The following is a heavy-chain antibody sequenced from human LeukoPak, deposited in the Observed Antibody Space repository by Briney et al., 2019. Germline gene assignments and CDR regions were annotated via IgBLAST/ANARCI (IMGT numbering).Heavy chain of an antibody. CDR1: GFSFSSYG. Sequence: GGSLRLSCAASGFSFSSYGMYWVRQAPGKGLEWVAFIRYDGSNKYYADSVKGRFTISRDNSKNTLYLQMNSLRVEDTAVYYCAKEGGWVLYYFDYWGQGTLVTVSS. CDR3: AKEGGWVLYYFDY. V-gene: IGHV3-30*02. J-gene: IGHJ4*02. CDR2: IRYDGSNK. D-gene: IGHD1-26*01.